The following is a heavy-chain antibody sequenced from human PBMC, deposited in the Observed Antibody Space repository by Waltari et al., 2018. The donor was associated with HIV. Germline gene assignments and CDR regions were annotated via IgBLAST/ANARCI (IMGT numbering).Heavy chain of an antibody. V-gene: IGHV4-39*07. D-gene: IGHD3-22*01. CDR3: ARGRNYYDSSGYRPHYFDY. Sequence: QLQLQESGPGLVKPSETLSLTCTVSGGSISSSSYYWGWIRQPPGKGLEWIGSIYYSGSTYYNPSLKSRVTISGDTSKNQFSLKLSSVTAADTAVYYCARGRNYYDSSGYRPHYFDYWGQGTLVTVSS. CDR2: IYYSGST. CDR1: GGSISSSSYY. J-gene: IGHJ4*02.